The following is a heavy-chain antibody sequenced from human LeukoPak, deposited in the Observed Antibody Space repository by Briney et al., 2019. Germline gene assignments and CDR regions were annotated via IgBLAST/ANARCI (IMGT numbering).Heavy chain of an antibody. CDR1: IGSFSGYY. Sequence: PSETLSLTCAVYIGSFSGYYWICIPQPPGKGLEWIGEINHSGSTNYNPSLKSRVTISVDTSKNQFSLKLSSVTAADTAVYYCATTLKAAASYWGQGTLVTVSS. CDR3: ATTLKAAASY. J-gene: IGHJ4*02. V-gene: IGHV4-34*01. CDR2: INHSGST. D-gene: IGHD6-13*01.